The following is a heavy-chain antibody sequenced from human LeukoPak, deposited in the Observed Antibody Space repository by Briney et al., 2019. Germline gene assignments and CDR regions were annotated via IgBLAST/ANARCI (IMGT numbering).Heavy chain of an antibody. CDR2: INTNTGNP. V-gene: IGHV7-4-1*02. CDR3: ARTNDCGDETYYFDY. Sequence: AASVKVSCKASGYTFTGYYMHWVRQAPGQGLEWMGWINTNTGNPTYAQGFTGRFVFSLDTSVSTAYLQISSLKAEDTAVYYCARTNDCGDETYYFDYWGQGTLVTVSS. D-gene: IGHD4-17*01. J-gene: IGHJ4*02. CDR1: GYTFTGYY.